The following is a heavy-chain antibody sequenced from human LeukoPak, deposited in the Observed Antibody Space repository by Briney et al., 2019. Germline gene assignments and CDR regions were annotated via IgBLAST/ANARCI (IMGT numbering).Heavy chain of an antibody. CDR2: IRYDGSNK. CDR3: AKDRAGIVVVVAATLDY. CDR1: RFTFNRYD. J-gene: IGHJ4*02. Sequence: GGSLRLSCAASRFTFNRYDMHWVRQAPGKGLEWVTFIRYDGSNKYYADSVEGRFTISRDDSKNTLYLQMNSLRAEDTAVYYCAKDRAGIVVVVAATLDYWGQGTLVTVSS. V-gene: IGHV3-30*02. D-gene: IGHD2-15*01.